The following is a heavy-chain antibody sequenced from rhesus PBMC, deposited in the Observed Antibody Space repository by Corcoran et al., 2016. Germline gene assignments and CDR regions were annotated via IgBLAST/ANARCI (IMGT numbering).Heavy chain of an antibody. CDR1: GYSISSGYY. Sequence: QVQLQESGPGLVKPSETLSLTCDVSGYSISSGYYWGWIRQPPGKGLEYIGYISGSVGSTSNNPSLKSRVTSSKDTSKNQFSLKLSSVTAADTAVYYCARDSDSSGWYYFDYWGQGVLVTVSS. CDR2: ISGSVGST. CDR3: ARDSDSSGWYYFDY. D-gene: IGHD6-31*01. V-gene: IGHV4-99*02. J-gene: IGHJ4*01.